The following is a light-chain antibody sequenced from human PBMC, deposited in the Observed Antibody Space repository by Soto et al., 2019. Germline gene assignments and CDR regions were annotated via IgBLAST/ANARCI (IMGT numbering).Light chain of an antibody. CDR2: GAT. CDR3: LQHNSYSWT. V-gene: IGKV3D-15*01. CDR1: QGVSRK. Sequence: DIDMTQSPATLSVAPGERVTFSCRASQGVSRKLAWYQHKPGQAPRLLIYGATNRATGIPDRFSGSGSGTDFTLTISRLQPEDFATYYCLQHNSYSWTFGQGTKV. J-gene: IGKJ1*01.